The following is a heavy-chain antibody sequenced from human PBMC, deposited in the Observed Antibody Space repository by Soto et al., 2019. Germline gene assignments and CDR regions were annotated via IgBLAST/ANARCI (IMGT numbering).Heavy chain of an antibody. CDR2: ISWNSGSI. CDR3: AKDHTPNYFGRAFDI. D-gene: IGHD1-7*01. CDR1: GFTFDDYA. Sequence: GGSLRLSCAASGFTFDDYAMHWVRQAPGKGLEWVSGISWNSGSIGYADSVKGRFTISRDNAKNSLYLQMNSLRAEDTALYYCAKDHTPNYFGRAFDIWGQGTMVTVSS. V-gene: IGHV3-9*01. J-gene: IGHJ3*02.